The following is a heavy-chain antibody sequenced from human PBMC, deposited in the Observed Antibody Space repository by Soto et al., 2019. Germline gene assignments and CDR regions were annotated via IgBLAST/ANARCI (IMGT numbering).Heavy chain of an antibody. CDR3: ARVYGDSPHTQYYFDY. J-gene: IGHJ4*02. V-gene: IGHV4-30-2*01. CDR2: IYHSGST. CDR1: GGSISSGGYS. Sequence: NPSETLSLTCAVSGGSISSGGYSWRWLRQPPGKGLEWIGYIYHSGSTYYNPSLKSRVTISVDRSKNQFSLKLSSVTAADTAVYYCARVYGDSPHTQYYFDYWGQGTLVTVSS. D-gene: IGHD4-17*01.